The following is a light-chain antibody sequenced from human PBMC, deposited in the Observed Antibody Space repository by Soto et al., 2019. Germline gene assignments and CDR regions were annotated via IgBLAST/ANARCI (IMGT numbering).Light chain of an antibody. J-gene: IGLJ1*01. V-gene: IGLV2-14*01. CDR3: SSYTSSSTPYV. CDR1: SSEVGGYNY. Sequence: QSVLTQPASVSGSPGQSITISCTGTSSEVGGYNYVSWYQQHPGKAPKLMIYDVSNRPSGVSKRFSGSKSGNTASLTISGLQAEDEADYYCSSYTSSSTPYVFGTGTKVTVL. CDR2: DVS.